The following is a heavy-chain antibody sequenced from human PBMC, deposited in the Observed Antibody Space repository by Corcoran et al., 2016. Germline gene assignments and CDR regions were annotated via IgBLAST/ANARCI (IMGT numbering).Heavy chain of an antibody. J-gene: IGHJ3*02. CDR2: ISSSGGTI. CDR1: GFTFSDYY. D-gene: IGHD3-10*01. Sequence: QVQLVESGGGLVKPGGSLRLSCAASGFTFSDYYMSWVRQAPGKGLEWVSHISSSGGTIYHADSVKGRFSISRDNAKNSLYLQMNSLRLDATAVYYCARRMGSGGRALDIWGQGTMVTVSS. V-gene: IGHV3-11*01. CDR3: ARRMGSGGRALDI.